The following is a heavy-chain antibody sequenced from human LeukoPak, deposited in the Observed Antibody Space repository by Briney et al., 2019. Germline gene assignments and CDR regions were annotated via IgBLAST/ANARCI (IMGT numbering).Heavy chain of an antibody. CDR2: IYYSGST. CDR3: AKDYSSSSPFFVY. J-gene: IGHJ4*02. V-gene: IGHV4-30-4*01. CDR1: GGSISSGDYY. Sequence: SETLSLTCTVSGGSISSGDYYWSWIRQPPGKGLEWIGYIYYSGSTYYNPSLKSRVTISVDTSKNQFSLKLSSVTAADTAVYYCAKDYSSSSPFFVYWGQGTLVTVSS. D-gene: IGHD6-6*01.